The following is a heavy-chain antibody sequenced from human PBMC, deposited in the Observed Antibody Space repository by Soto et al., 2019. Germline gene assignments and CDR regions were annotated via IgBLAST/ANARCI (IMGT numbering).Heavy chain of an antibody. Sequence: GGSLRLSCAASGFTFSSYWMSWVRQAPGKGLEWVANIKQDGSEKYYVDSVKGRFTISRDNAKNSLYLQMNSLRAEDTAVYYCARLYYDDYVWGSYRHYYFDYWGQGTLVTVSS. V-gene: IGHV3-7*05. J-gene: IGHJ4*02. D-gene: IGHD3-16*02. CDR3: ARLYYDDYVWGSYRHYYFDY. CDR1: GFTFSSYW. CDR2: IKQDGSEK.